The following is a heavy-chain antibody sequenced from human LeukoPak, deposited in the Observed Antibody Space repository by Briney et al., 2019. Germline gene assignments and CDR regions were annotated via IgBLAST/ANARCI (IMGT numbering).Heavy chain of an antibody. CDR1: GFTFSSYW. V-gene: IGHV3-74*01. J-gene: IGHJ4*02. Sequence: PGGSLRLSCAASGFTFSSYWMHWVRQAPGKGLVWVSRINSDGSSTSYADSVKGRFTISRDNAKNTLYLQMNSLRAEDTAVYYCAKEDIVVVPAAIDYWGQGTLVTVSS. CDR2: INSDGSST. D-gene: IGHD2-2*01. CDR3: AKEDIVVVPAAIDY.